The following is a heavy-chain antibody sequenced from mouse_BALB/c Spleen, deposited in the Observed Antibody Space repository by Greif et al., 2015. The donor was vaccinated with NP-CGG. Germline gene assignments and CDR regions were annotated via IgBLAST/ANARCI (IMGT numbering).Heavy chain of an antibody. V-gene: IGHV1-7*01. CDR2: INPSTGYT. CDR1: GYTFTSYW. CDR3: ARMGGNYVGLFAY. Sequence: QVQLQQSGAELAKPGASVKMSCKASGYTFTSYWMHWIKQRPGQGLEWIGYINPSTGYTEYNQKFKDKATLTADKSSSTAYMQLSSLTSEDSAVYYCARMGGNYVGLFAYWGQGTLVTVSA. J-gene: IGHJ3*01. D-gene: IGHD2-1*01.